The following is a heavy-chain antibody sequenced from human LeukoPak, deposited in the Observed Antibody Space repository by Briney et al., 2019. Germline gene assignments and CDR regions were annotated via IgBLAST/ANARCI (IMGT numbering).Heavy chain of an antibody. CDR1: GFTLSSYA. J-gene: IGHJ4*02. CDR2: IRYDGSNK. CDR3: AKPHFDD. V-gene: IGHV3-30*02. Sequence: GGSLRLSCAASGFTLSSYAMSWVRQAPGKGLEWLAFIRYDGSNKYYADSVKGRFTISRDNSKNTLYVQMNSLRAEDTAVYYCAKPHFDDWGQGTLVTVSS.